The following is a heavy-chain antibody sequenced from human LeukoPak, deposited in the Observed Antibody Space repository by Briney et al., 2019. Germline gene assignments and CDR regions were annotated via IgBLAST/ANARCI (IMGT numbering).Heavy chain of an antibody. J-gene: IGHJ5*02. CDR2: IIPILGIA. Sequence: SVKVSCKASGGTFSSYAISWVRQAPGQGLEWMGRIIPILGIANYAQKFQGRVTITADKSTSTAYMELSSLRSEDTAVYYCARDAPGITMVRGNWFDPWGQGTLVTVSS. CDR3: ARDAPGITMVRGNWFDP. V-gene: IGHV1-69*04. D-gene: IGHD3-10*01. CDR1: GGTFSSYA.